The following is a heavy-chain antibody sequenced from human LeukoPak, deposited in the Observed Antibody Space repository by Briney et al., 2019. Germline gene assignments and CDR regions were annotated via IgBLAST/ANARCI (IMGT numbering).Heavy chain of an antibody. CDR1: GFTFSSFS. CDR3: ARDNPIVGATITLDY. D-gene: IGHD1-26*01. CDR2: ISSSSSTI. Sequence: PGGSLRLSCAASGFTFSSFSMIWVRQAPGKGLEWISYISSSSSTIYYADSVKGRFTISRDNAKNSLYLQMNSLRDEDTAVYYCARDNPIVGATITLDYWRQGALVTVSS. V-gene: IGHV3-48*02. J-gene: IGHJ4*02.